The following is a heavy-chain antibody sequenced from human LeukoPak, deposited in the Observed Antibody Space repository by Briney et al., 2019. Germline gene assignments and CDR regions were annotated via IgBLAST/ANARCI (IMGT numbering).Heavy chain of an antibody. CDR3: AKDYGIGRYYDTSGYYNGFGAFDI. V-gene: IGHV3-23*01. J-gene: IGHJ3*02. CDR2: ISGSGGST. CDR1: GFTFSSYA. D-gene: IGHD3-22*01. Sequence: GGSLRLSCAASGFTFSSYAMSWVRQAPGKGLEWVSAISGSGGSTYYADSVKGRFTISRDNSENTLYPQMNRLRAEDTAIYYCAKDYGIGRYYDTSGYYNGFGAFDIWGQGTMVTVSS.